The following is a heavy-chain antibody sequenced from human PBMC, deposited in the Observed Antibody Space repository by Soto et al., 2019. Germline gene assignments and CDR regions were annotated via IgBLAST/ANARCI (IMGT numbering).Heavy chain of an antibody. J-gene: IGHJ4*02. Sequence: PSETLPLTCNVSGGSIVGDYWRWVRQPPGKGLEWIGYIYYSGSTNYNPSLKSRVTISVDTSKNQFSLRLSSVTAADTAVYYCARDRGSDVTPFFWGQGTLVTV. CDR2: IYYSGST. CDR3: ARDRGSDVTPFF. V-gene: IGHV4-59*01. CDR1: GGSIVGDY. D-gene: IGHD3-10*01.